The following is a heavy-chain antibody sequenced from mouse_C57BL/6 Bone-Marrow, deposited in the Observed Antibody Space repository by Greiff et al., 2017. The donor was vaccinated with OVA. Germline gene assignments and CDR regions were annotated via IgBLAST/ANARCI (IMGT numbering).Heavy chain of an antibody. D-gene: IGHD1-1*01. CDR3: TPDGNYFDY. CDR2: IEPENGDT. J-gene: IGHJ2*01. Sequence: VQLKQSGAELVRPGASVKLSCTASGFNIKDDYMNWVKQRPEQGLEWIGWIEPENGDTEYASKFQGKATITSDTSSNTSYLQLSILTSEDTAVYYCTPDGNYFDYWGQGTTLTVSS. CDR1: GFNIKDDY. V-gene: IGHV14-4*01.